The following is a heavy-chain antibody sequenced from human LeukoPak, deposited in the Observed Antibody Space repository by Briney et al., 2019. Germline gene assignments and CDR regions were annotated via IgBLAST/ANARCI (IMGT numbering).Heavy chain of an antibody. V-gene: IGHV4-39*07. Sequence: PSETLSLTCTVSGGSISSSSYYWGWLRQPPGKGPEWIGSIYYSGSTYYNPSLKSRVTISVDTSKKQFSLKLSSVTAADTAVYYCARGRGTMVRGVIRNWGQGTLVTVSS. CDR3: ARGRGTMVRGVIRN. CDR1: GGSISSSSYY. J-gene: IGHJ4*02. D-gene: IGHD3-10*01. CDR2: IYYSGST.